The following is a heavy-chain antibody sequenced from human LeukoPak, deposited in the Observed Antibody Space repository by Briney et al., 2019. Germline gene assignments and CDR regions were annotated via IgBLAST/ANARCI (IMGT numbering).Heavy chain of an antibody. V-gene: IGHV3-9*01. CDR1: GFTFDDYA. Sequence: PGGSLRLSCAASGFTFDDYAMHWVRHAPGKGLEWVSGISWNSGSIGYADSVKGRFTISRDNAKNSLYLQMNSLRAEDTAVYYCAKGVGGSANYYYMDVWGKGTTVTVSS. J-gene: IGHJ6*03. D-gene: IGHD3-10*01. CDR2: ISWNSGSI. CDR3: AKGVGGSANYYYMDV.